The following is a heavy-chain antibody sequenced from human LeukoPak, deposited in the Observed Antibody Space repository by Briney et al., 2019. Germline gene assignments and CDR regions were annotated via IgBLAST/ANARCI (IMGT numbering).Heavy chain of an antibody. CDR3: ARADDPYCSSTSCYSNYYYGMDV. V-gene: IGHV1-8*01. Sequence: ASVKVSCKASGYTFTSYDINWVRQATGQGLEWMGWMNPNSGNTGYARKFQGRVTMTRNTSISTAYMELSSLRSEDTAVYYCARADDPYCSSTSCYSNYYYGMDVWGQGTTVTVSS. CDR2: MNPNSGNT. D-gene: IGHD2-2*02. CDR1: GYTFTSYD. J-gene: IGHJ6*02.